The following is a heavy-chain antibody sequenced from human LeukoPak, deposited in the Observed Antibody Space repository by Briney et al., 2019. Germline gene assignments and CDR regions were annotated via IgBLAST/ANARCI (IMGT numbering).Heavy chain of an antibody. D-gene: IGHD5-18*01. V-gene: IGHV1-69*05. Sequence: SVKVSCKDSGGTFSSYAISWVRQAPGRGLEWMGGIIPIFGTSNYAQRLQGRVTISTDESTSTAYMEVSSLRSEDTAIYYCARRLDASMKTAYDYWGQRTLVTVSS. CDR1: GGTFSSYA. CDR2: IIPIFGTS. CDR3: ARRLDASMKTAYDY. J-gene: IGHJ4*02.